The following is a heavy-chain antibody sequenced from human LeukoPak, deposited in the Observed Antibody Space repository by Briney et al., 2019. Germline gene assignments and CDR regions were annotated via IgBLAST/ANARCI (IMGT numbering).Heavy chain of an antibody. Sequence: PSETLSLTCSVSGGSISDSSYYWALIRQPPGKGLEWIGSIYYSGSTYYNPSLKSRVTISVDTSKNQFSLKLSSVTAADTAVYYCARHARTSDYRDWFDPWGQGTLVTVSS. J-gene: IGHJ5*02. CDR1: GGSISDSSYY. CDR3: ARHARTSDYRDWFDP. V-gene: IGHV4-39*01. CDR2: IYYSGST. D-gene: IGHD4-11*01.